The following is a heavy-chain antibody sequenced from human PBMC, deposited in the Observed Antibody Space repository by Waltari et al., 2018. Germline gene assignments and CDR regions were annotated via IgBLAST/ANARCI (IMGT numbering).Heavy chain of an antibody. CDR1: GGSISSHS. CDR3: ARDTLDQHYYGSGTSGYYMDV. CDR2: IYYRGST. V-gene: IGHV4-59*11. J-gene: IGHJ6*03. D-gene: IGHD3-10*01. Sequence: QVQLQESGPGLVKPSETLSLTCTVSGGSISSHSWRWIRQPQGKGRAWIVYIYYRGSTNYNPSLKRRVTISVDTSKNQFSLKLSSVTAADTAVYYCARDTLDQHYYGSGTSGYYMDVWGKGTTVTVSS.